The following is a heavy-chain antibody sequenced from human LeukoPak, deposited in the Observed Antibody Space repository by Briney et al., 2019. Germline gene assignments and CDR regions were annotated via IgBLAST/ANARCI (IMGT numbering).Heavy chain of an antibody. J-gene: IGHJ5*02. CDR3: ARVYCSGGSCYDSRGWFDP. Sequence: NPSETLSLTCTVSGGSISSSNYYWGWIRQPPGNGLEWIGSIYYSGSTYYKSSLKSRVTISVDTSKNQFSLRLSSVTAADTAVYYCARVYCSGGSCYDSRGWFDPWGQGTLVTVSS. D-gene: IGHD2-15*01. CDR2: IYYSGST. V-gene: IGHV4-39*07. CDR1: GGSISSSNYY.